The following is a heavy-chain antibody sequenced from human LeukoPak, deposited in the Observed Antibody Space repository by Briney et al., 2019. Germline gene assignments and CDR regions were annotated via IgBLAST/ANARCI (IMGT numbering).Heavy chain of an antibody. D-gene: IGHD6-6*01. CDR3: ARADSNIPACRIGFDY. J-gene: IGHJ4*02. CDR1: GFTFSNYW. Sequence: GGSLRLSCAASGFTFSNYWMHWVRQAPGKGLVWVSLINSDGINTSYADSVKGRFTISRDNAKNTLNLQMNSLRAGDTALYYCARADSNIPACRIGFDYWGQGTLVTVSS. CDR2: INSDGINT. V-gene: IGHV3-74*01.